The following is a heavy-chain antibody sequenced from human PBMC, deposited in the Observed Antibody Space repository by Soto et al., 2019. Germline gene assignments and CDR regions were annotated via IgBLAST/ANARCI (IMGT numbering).Heavy chain of an antibody. Sequence: SETLSLTCTVSSGSINSFYWAWMRQPAGKGLEWIGRIHSSGTTNYNPSLSSRVTMSVDPSKNQFSLRLTSVTAADTAVYYCARDRIIGTSYTDYWGQGILVTVSS. V-gene: IGHV4-4*07. J-gene: IGHJ4*02. CDR1: SGSINSFY. CDR2: IHSSGTT. CDR3: ARDRIIGTSYTDY. D-gene: IGHD1-7*01.